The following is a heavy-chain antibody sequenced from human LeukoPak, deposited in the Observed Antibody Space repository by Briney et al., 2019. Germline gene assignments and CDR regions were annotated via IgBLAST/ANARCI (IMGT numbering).Heavy chain of an antibody. CDR1: GYTFTSYG. J-gene: IGHJ5*02. Sequence: ASVKVSCKASGYTFTSYGISWVRQAPGQGLEWMGWISAYNGNTNYAQKLQGRVTMTTDTSTSTAYMELRSLRSDDTAVYYCARGLGGDYVLSWFDPWGQGTLVTVSS. CDR3: ARGLGGDYVLSWFDP. CDR2: ISAYNGNT. V-gene: IGHV1-18*01. D-gene: IGHD4-17*01.